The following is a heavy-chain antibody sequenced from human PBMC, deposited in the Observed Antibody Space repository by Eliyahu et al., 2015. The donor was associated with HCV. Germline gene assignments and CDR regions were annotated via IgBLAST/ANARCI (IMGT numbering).Heavy chain of an antibody. V-gene: IGHV3-21*01. Sequence: EVQLVESGGGLVKPGGSLXLSCAASXFTFSSYSMNWVRQAPGKGLEWVSSISSSSSYIYYADSVKGRFTISRDNAKNSLYLQMNSLRAEDTAVYYCARGHIAAAGGGFDPWGQGTLVTVSS. D-gene: IGHD6-13*01. J-gene: IGHJ5*02. CDR3: ARGHIAAAGGGFDP. CDR2: ISSSSSYI. CDR1: XFTFSSYS.